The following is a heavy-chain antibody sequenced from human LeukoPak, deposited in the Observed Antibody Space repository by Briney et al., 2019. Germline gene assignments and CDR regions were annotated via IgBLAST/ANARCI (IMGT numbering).Heavy chain of an antibody. J-gene: IGHJ4*02. D-gene: IGHD3-22*01. Sequence: GASVKVSCKASGYTFTGYYMHWVRQAPGQGLEWMGWINPNSGGTNYAQKFQGRVTMTRDTSISTAYMELSRLRSDDTAVYYCARDADDSSGYSNFDYWGQGTLVTVSS. CDR2: INPNSGGT. V-gene: IGHV1-2*02. CDR1: GYTFTGYY. CDR3: ARDADDSSGYSNFDY.